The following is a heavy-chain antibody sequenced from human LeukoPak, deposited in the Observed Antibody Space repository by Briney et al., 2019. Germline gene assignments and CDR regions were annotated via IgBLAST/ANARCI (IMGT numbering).Heavy chain of an antibody. CDR1: GFTFSSYW. CDR2: IDSYGSST. V-gene: IGHV3-74*01. J-gene: IGHJ4*02. D-gene: IGHD5-18*01. CDR3: TKDRSVGYSAGYIDN. Sequence: PGGSLRLSCAASGFTFSSYWMHWVRQAPGKGLVWVSRIDSYGSSTSFADSVKGRFTISRDNAKNSLYLQLNSLRAEDTALYYCTKDRSVGYSAGYIDNWGQGTLVTVSS.